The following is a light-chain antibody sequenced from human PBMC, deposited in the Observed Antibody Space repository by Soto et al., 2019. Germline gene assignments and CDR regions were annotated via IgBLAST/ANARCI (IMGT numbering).Light chain of an antibody. CDR3: QQSHTTPPT. V-gene: IGKV1-39*01. CDR1: QSIRSY. CDR2: AAS. Sequence: DIQMTQYPSSLSASVGDRVTITCRASQSIRSYLNWYQQKPGEAPTLLIYAASSLQTGVPSRLSGSGSGTAFTLTISSLQPEDFGTYYCQQSHTTPPTFGQGTKVEI. J-gene: IGKJ1*01.